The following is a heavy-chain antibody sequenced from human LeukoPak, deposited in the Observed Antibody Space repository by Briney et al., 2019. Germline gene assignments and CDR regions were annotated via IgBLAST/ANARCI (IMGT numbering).Heavy chain of an antibody. D-gene: IGHD2-15*01. V-gene: IGHV3-21*01. CDR3: ARTPTRYNWFDP. Sequence: AGGSLRLSCAASGFTFSSYSMNWVRQAPGKGLEWVSSISSSSSYIYYADSVKGRFTISRDNAKNSLYLQMNSLRAEDTAVYYCARTPTRYNWFDPWGQGTLVTVSS. CDR2: ISSSSSYI. CDR1: GFTFSSYS. J-gene: IGHJ5*02.